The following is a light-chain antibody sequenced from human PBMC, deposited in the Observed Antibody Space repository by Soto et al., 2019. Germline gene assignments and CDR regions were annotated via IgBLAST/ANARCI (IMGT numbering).Light chain of an antibody. V-gene: IGKV4-1*01. J-gene: IGKJ2*01. CDR1: QSVLYSSNNKNY. CDR3: QQYHSTSVYT. CDR2: WAS. Sequence: DIVMTQSPDSLAVSLGERATINCKSSQSVLYSSNNKNYLAWYQQKPGQPPKLLIYWASTRESGVPDRFSGSGSGTDFTLTISSLQAEDVAVYYCQQYHSTSVYTFGQGTKLEIK.